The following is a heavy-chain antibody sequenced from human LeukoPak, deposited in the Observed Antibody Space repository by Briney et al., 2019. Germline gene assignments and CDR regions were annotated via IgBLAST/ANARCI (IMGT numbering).Heavy chain of an antibody. CDR2: ISYDGSNK. V-gene: IGHV3-30*18. CDR1: GFTFSSYG. J-gene: IGHJ4*02. CDR3: AKDPVGYWLNDFHDYFDY. D-gene: IGHD2-2*03. Sequence: PGRSLRLSCAASGFTFSSYGMHWVRQAPGKGLEWVAVISYDGSNKYYADSVKGRFTISRDNSKNTLYLQMNSLRAEDTAVYYCAKDPVGYWLNDFHDYFDYWGQGTLVTVSS.